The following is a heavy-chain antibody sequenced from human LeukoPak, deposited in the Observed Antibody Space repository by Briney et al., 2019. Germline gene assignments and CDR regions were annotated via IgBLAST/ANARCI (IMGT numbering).Heavy chain of an antibody. V-gene: IGHV3-23*01. Sequence: GGSLRLSCAASGFTFRRYGMSWVRQAPGKGLEWVSGIGGSGTRTYYADSVKGRFTISRDNAKNSLYLQMNSLRAEDTALYYCAKDLFGGVIVIGYFDYWGQGTLVTVSS. D-gene: IGHD3-16*02. CDR2: IGGSGTRT. J-gene: IGHJ4*02. CDR1: GFTFRRYG. CDR3: AKDLFGGVIVIGYFDY.